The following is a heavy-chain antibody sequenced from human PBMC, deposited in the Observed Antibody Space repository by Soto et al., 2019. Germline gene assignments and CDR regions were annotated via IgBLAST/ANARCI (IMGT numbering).Heavy chain of an antibody. J-gene: IGHJ4*02. Sequence: EVQLLESGGGLVQPGGSLRLSCAASGLTFSSYAMNWVRQAPGKGLEWVSGISGSGGTTYYAGSVKGRFTISRDNSQNPPFLQKQAPRARGPAVNFWGKGTSNSGCFDYWGQGTLVTVSS. V-gene: IGHV3-23*01. CDR3: GKGTSNSGCFDY. D-gene: IGHD6-19*01. CDR1: GLTFSSYA. CDR2: ISGSGGTT.